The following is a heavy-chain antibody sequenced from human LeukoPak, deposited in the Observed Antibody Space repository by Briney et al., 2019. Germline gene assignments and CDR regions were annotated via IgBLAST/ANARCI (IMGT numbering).Heavy chain of an antibody. Sequence: GESLKISCKGSGYSFTSYWIGWVRRMPGKGREGMGIIYPGDSDTRYSPSFQGQVTISADKSISTAYLQWSSLKASDTAMYYCARHGGYYDILTASVFDPWGQGTLVTVSS. D-gene: IGHD3-9*01. CDR1: GYSFTSYW. CDR3: ARHGGYYDILTASVFDP. V-gene: IGHV5-51*01. CDR2: IYPGDSDT. J-gene: IGHJ5*02.